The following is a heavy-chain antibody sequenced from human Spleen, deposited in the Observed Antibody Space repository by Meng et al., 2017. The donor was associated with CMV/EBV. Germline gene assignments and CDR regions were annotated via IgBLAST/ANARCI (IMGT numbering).Heavy chain of an antibody. D-gene: IGHD5-18*01. V-gene: IGHV3-49*04. CDR2: IRNKAYGGTI. CDR3: TRDRSGYSYIIDY. CDR1: GFTFSDYW. Sequence: GESLKISCAASGFTFSDYWMSWVRQAPGKGLEWVGFIRNKAYGGTIEYAASVKGRFTISRDDSKSIAYMQMNSLKTEDTAVYYCTRDRSGYSYIIDYWGQGTLVTVSS. J-gene: IGHJ4*02.